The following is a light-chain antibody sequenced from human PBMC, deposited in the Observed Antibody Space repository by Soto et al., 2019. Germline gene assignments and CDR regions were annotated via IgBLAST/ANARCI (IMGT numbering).Light chain of an antibody. J-gene: IGKJ2*01. CDR3: QQYVASPYP. CDR2: DAS. CDR1: QSINSRS. Sequence: VLTQSPSTLVLSPGERATLSCGASQSINSRSLAWYQQKPGHAPSLLIYDASSRATGIPDRFSASGSGTDFTLTISSLEPEDFAVYYCQQYVASPYPLGQGTKVDI. V-gene: IGKV3D-20*01.